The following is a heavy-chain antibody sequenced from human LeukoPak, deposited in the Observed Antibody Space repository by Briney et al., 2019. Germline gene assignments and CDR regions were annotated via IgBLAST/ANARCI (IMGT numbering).Heavy chain of an antibody. CDR2: IYYSGST. J-gene: IGHJ6*02. V-gene: IGHV4-59*11. D-gene: IGHD1-26*01. CDR1: GGSISSHY. CDR3: AQEAGDYYYGMDV. Sequence: SETLSLTCTVSGGSISSHYWSWIRQPPGKGLEWIGYIYYSGSTNYNPSLKSRVTISVDTSKNQFSLKLSSVTAADTAVYYCAQEAGDYYYGMDVWGQGTTVTVSS.